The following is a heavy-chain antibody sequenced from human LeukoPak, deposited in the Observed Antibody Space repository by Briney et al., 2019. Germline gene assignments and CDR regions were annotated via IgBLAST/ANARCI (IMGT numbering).Heavy chain of an antibody. J-gene: IGHJ4*02. CDR3: ARGYSNYYFDY. V-gene: IGHV4-59*01. CDR1: GGSFSSYY. D-gene: IGHD4-11*01. Sequence: SETLSLTCTVSGGSFSSYYWSWIRQPPGKGLEWIGYIYYSGSTNYNPSHTSRATIPVDTSKNQFSLKLSSVTAADTAVYYCARGYSNYYFDYWGQGTLVTVSS. CDR2: IYYSGST.